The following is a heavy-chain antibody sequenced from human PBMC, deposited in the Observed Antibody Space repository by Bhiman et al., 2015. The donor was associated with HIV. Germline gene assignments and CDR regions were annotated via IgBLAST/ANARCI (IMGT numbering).Heavy chain of an antibody. CDR1: GFTVSNNY. Sequence: EVQLVESGGGLIQPGGSLRLSCAASGFTVSNNYMNWVRQAPGKGLEWVSLINSGGTTFYADSVKGRFTISRDNSKNTLHLQMNSLRAEDTAVYYCARGAGSSSESRYFDYWGQGTLVTVSS. D-gene: IGHD1-26*01. J-gene: IGHJ4*02. V-gene: IGHV3-53*01. CDR3: ARGAGSSSESRYFDY. CDR2: INSGGTT.